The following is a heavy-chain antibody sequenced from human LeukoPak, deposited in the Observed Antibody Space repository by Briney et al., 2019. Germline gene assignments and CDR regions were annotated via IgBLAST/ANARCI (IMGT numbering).Heavy chain of an antibody. V-gene: IGHV4-30-2*01. CDR3: ARRGTHYFDY. Sequence: PSETLSLTCAVSGGSISSGGSSWSWIRQPPGKGLEWIAYIYHSGSTNYNPSLKSRVTISVDTSKNQFSLKLSSVTAADTAVYYCARRGTHYFDYWGQGTLVTVSS. D-gene: IGHD1-1*01. CDR1: GGSISSGGSS. J-gene: IGHJ4*02. CDR2: IYHSGST.